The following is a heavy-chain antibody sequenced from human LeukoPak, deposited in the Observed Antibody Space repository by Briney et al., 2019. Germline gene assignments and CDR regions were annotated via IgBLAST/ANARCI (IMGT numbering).Heavy chain of an antibody. CDR2: ISSSSIHI. V-gene: IGHV3-21*01. Sequence: PGGSLRLSCAASGFTFSSYSVNWVRQAPGKGLEWVSSISSSSIHIYYADLVKGRFTISRDNAKNSLYLQMNSLRAEDTAVYYCARDRQTGHFDYWGQGTLVTVSS. CDR1: GFTFSSYS. J-gene: IGHJ4*02. D-gene: IGHD1-1*01. CDR3: ARDRQTGHFDY.